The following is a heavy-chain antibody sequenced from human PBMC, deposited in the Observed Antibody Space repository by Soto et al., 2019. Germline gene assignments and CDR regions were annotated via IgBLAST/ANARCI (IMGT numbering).Heavy chain of an antibody. D-gene: IGHD3-10*01. Sequence: PGGSLRLSCAASGFTFNNYNMNWVRQGPGKGLEWVASISSRSNQIFHADSVKGRFTISRDNAKNSVFLQMNSLRPEDTAVYYCAKDRGLGSPVSGGSGVWGQGTTVTVSS. CDR2: ISSRSNQI. V-gene: IGHV3-21*01. J-gene: IGHJ6*02. CDR1: GFTFNNYN. CDR3: AKDRGLGSPVSGGSGV.